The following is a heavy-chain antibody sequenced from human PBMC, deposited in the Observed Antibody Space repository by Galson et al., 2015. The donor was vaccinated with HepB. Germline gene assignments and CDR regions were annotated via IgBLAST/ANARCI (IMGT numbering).Heavy chain of an antibody. J-gene: IGHJ4*02. CDR2: INSDGSST. V-gene: IGHV3-74*01. D-gene: IGHD2-15*01. Sequence: SLRLSCAASGCTFSSYWMHWVRQAPGKGLVWVSRINSDGSSTSYADSVKGRFTISRDNAKNTLYLQMNSLRAEDTAVYYCARDRGGAAPLDYWGQGTLVTVSS. CDR3: ARDRGGAAPLDY. CDR1: GCTFSSYW.